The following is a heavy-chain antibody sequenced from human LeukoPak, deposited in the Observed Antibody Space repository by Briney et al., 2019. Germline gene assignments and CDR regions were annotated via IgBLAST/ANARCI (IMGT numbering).Heavy chain of an antibody. CDR3: ARGYCSGGSCYGHTDY. D-gene: IGHD2-15*01. V-gene: IGHV3-33*01. CDR2: IWYDGSNK. J-gene: IGHJ4*02. Sequence: PGRSLRLSCAASGFTFSSYGMHWARQAPGKGLEWVAVIWYDGSNKYYADSVKGRFTISRDNSKNTLYLQMNSLRAEDTAVYYCARGYCSGGSCYGHTDYWGQGTLVTVSS. CDR1: GFTFSSYG.